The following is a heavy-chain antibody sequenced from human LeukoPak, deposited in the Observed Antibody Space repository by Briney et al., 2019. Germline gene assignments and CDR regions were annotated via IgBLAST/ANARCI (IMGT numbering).Heavy chain of an antibody. CDR1: GFTFSSYG. CDR2: ISGSGGST. V-gene: IGHV3-23*01. CDR3: ASVPILNERAFDY. D-gene: IGHD3-9*01. J-gene: IGHJ4*02. Sequence: HPGGSLRLSCAASGFTFSSYGMSWVRQAPGKGLEWVSAISGSGGSTYYADSVKGRFTISRDNSKNTLYLQMNSLRAEDTAVYYCASVPILNERAFDYWGQGTLVTVSS.